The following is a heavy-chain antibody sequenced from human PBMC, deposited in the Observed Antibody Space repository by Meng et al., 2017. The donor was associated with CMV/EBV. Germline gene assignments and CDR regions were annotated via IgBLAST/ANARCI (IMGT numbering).Heavy chain of an antibody. CDR3: ARGGIAARPFKVDY. J-gene: IGHJ4*02. D-gene: IGHD6-6*01. Sequence: GESLKISCAASGFTFSSYAMHWVRQAPGKGLEWVAVISYDGSNKYYADSVKGRFTISRDNSKNTLYLQMNSLRAEDTVVYYCARGGIAARPFKVDYWGQGTLVTVSS. V-gene: IGHV3-30-3*01. CDR2: ISYDGSNK. CDR1: GFTFSSYA.